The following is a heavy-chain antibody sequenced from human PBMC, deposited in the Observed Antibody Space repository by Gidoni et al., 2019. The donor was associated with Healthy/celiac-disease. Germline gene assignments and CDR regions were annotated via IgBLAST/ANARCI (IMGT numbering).Heavy chain of an antibody. D-gene: IGHD6-6*01. J-gene: IGHJ6*03. CDR1: GFTFSSYS. V-gene: IGHV3-21*01. Sequence: EVQLVESGGGLVKPGGSLRLSCAASGFTFSSYSMNWVRQAPGKGLEWASSISSSSSYIYYADSVKGRFTISRDNAKNSLYLQMNSLRAEDTAVYYCARDEYSSSFFNYYYYMDVWGKGTTVTVSS. CDR3: ARDEYSSSFFNYYYYMDV. CDR2: ISSSSSYI.